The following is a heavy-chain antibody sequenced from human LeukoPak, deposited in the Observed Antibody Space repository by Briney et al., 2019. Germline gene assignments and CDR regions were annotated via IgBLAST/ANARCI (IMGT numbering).Heavy chain of an antibody. V-gene: IGHV3-30*04. CDR3: ARSGDYDFWSGYLDY. CDR2: ISYDGSNK. D-gene: IGHD3-3*01. Sequence: AGGSLRLSCAASGFTFSSYAMHWVRQAPGKGLEWVAVISYDGSNKYYADSVKGRFTISRDNSKNTLYLQMNSLRAEDTAVYYCARSGDYDFWSGYLDYWGQGTLVTVSS. CDR1: GFTFSSYA. J-gene: IGHJ4*02.